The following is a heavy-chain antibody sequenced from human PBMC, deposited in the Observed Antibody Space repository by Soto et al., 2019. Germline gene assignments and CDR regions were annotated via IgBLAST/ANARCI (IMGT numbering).Heavy chain of an antibody. J-gene: IGHJ3*02. CDR1: GGSFSGYY. V-gene: IGHV4-34*01. D-gene: IGHD4-17*01. CDR2: INHSGST. Sequence: SETLSLTCAVYGGSFSGYYWSWIRQPPGKGLEWIGEINHSGSTNYNPSLKSRVTISVDTSKNQFSLKLSSVTAADTAVYYCARVNGDYENDAFDIWGQGTMVTVSS. CDR3: ARVNGDYENDAFDI.